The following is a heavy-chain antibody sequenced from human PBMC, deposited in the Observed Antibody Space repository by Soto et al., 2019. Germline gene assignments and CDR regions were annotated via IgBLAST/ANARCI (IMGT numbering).Heavy chain of an antibody. V-gene: IGHV3-30-3*01. CDR3: ARGNGGCGQQLVLCGMGV. CDR1: GFTFSSYA. D-gene: IGHD6-13*01. J-gene: IGHJ6*02. Sequence: QVQLVESGGGVVQPGRSLRLSCAASGFTFSSYAMHWVRQAPGKGLEWVAVISYDGSNKHYPDSVKGRFTISRDNSKNTLYLQMNSLRAEDTAVYYCARGNGGCGQQLVLCGMGVWGQGTTVTVSS. CDR2: ISYDGSNK.